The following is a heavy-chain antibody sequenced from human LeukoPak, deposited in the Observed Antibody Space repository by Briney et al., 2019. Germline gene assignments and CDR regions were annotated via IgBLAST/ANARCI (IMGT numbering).Heavy chain of an antibody. CDR1: GFTFSDHY. V-gene: IGHV3-72*01. CDR2: TRNKANSYTT. D-gene: IGHD3-22*01. CDR3: ARGGYYDSSGYLFDY. Sequence: GGSLRLSCAASGFTFSDHYMDWVRQAPGKGLEWVGRTRNKANSYTTEYAASVKGRFTISRDDSKNSLYLQMNSLKTEDMAVYYCARGGYYDSSGYLFDYWGQGTLVTVSS. J-gene: IGHJ4*02.